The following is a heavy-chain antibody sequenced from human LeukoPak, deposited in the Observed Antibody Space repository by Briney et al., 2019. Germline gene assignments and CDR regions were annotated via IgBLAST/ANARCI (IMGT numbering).Heavy chain of an antibody. Sequence: SETLSLTCTVSGGSISSYYWSWIRQPPGKGLEWIGSIYYSGSTYYNPSLKSRVTISVDTSKNQFSLKLSSVTAADTAVYYCAASFYCSGGSCYFPFDYWGQGTLVTVSS. V-gene: IGHV4-59*05. J-gene: IGHJ4*02. CDR1: GGSISSYY. CDR2: IYYSGST. CDR3: AASFYCSGGSCYFPFDY. D-gene: IGHD2-15*01.